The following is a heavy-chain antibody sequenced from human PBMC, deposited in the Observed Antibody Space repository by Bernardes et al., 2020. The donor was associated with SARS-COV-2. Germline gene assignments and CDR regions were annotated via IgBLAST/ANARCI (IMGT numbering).Heavy chain of an antibody. CDR2: KNPNSGNT. D-gene: IGHD3-3*01. V-gene: IGHV1-8*01. CDR1: GYTFTSYD. Sequence: ASVKVSCKASGYTFTSYDINWVRQATGQGLEWMGWKNPNSGNTGYAQKFQGRVTMTRNTSISTAYMELSSLRSEDTAVYYCARAQGTIFGVVPWTYYYYYGMDVWGQGTTVTVSS. CDR3: ARAQGTIFGVVPWTYYYYYGMDV. J-gene: IGHJ6*02.